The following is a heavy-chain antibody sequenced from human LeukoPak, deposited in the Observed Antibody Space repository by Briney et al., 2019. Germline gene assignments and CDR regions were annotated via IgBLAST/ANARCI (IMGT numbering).Heavy chain of an antibody. CDR3: ARMVSYGGSYYFDY. CDR1: GFTFSSYG. Sequence: PGGTLRLSCAASGFTFSSYGMSWVRQAPGKGLEWVSAISGSGGSTYYADSVKGRFTISRDNSKNTLYLQMNSLRAEDTAVYYCARMVSYGGSYYFDYWGQGTLVTVSS. V-gene: IGHV3-23*01. J-gene: IGHJ4*02. D-gene: IGHD5-18*01. CDR2: ISGSGGST.